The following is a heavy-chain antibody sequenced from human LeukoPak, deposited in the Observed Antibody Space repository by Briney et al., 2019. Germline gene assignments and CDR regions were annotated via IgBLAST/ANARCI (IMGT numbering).Heavy chain of an antibody. D-gene: IGHD1-26*01. Sequence: GGSLRLSCAASGFTFSGSTIHWVRQDSGEGLEWVGRIRSKANNYATAYATSVKGRFTLSRDDSNNTAYLQMNSLKTEDTAVYFCIRGAASGSYYGLDVWGQGATVTVSS. CDR3: IRGAASGSYYGLDV. CDR1: GFTFSGST. V-gene: IGHV3-73*01. CDR2: IRSKANNYAT. J-gene: IGHJ6*02.